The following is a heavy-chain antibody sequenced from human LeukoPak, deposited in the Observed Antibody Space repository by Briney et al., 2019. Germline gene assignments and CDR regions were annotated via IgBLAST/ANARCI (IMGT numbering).Heavy chain of an antibody. D-gene: IGHD2-21*02. CDR3: TRVPAIIYVKTYFDY. CDR2: IKQDGSEK. V-gene: IGHV3-7*01. J-gene: IGHJ4*02. CDR1: GFTFTSYW. Sequence: GGSLRLSCAASGFTFTSYWMTWVRQAPGKGLEWVANIKQDGSEKYYVDSVKGRFTISRDNAKNSLYPQMNSLRAEDTAVYYCTRVPAIIYVKTYFDYWGQGTLVTVSS.